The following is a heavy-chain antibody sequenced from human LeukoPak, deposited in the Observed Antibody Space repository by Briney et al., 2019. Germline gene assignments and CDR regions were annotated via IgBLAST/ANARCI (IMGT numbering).Heavy chain of an antibody. CDR3: ARNYGSGSSVVGY. CDR2: ISSSSSYI. D-gene: IGHD3-10*01. J-gene: IGHJ4*02. V-gene: IGHV3-21*01. CDR1: GSTFSSYS. Sequence: VRLGGSLRLSCAASGSTFSSYSMNWVRQAPGKGLEWVSSISSSSSYIYYADSVKGRFTISRDNAKNSLYLQMNSLRAEDTAVYYCARNYGSGSSVVGYWGQGTLSPSPQ.